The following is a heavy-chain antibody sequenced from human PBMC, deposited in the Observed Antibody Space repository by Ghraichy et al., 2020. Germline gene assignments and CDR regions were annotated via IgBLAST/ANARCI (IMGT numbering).Heavy chain of an antibody. Sequence: GGSLRLSCVDSGSTFSSYWMSWVRPAPGKGLEWVANIKQDGREKYYVESVKGRFTISRDNAKTSLYLEMNSLRAEDTAVYYCARETHNNYDYWGQGTLVTVSS. CDR1: GSTFSSYW. V-gene: IGHV3-7*01. CDR3: ARETHNNYDY. CDR2: IKQDGREK. D-gene: IGHD5-24*01. J-gene: IGHJ4*02.